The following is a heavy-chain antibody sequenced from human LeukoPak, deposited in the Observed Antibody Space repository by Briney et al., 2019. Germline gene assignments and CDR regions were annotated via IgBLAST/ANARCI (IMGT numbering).Heavy chain of an antibody. CDR1: GVSISSNSQY. CDR2: ISYSGST. D-gene: IGHD5/OR15-5a*01. CDR3: ARNPGTSTLDY. V-gene: IGHV4-39*01. Sequence: SETLPLTCTVSGVSISSNSQYWAWIRQPPGKGLEWLGTISYSGSTHYNPSLKCRVTISLDTTKNQFSLKLSSMTAADTAVYYCARNPGTSTLDYWGQGTLVTVSS. J-gene: IGHJ4*02.